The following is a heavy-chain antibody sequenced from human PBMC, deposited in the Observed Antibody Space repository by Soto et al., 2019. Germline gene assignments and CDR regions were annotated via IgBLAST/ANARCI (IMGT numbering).Heavy chain of an antibody. Sequence: QVQLQESGPGLVKPSQTLSLTCTVSGGSISSGDYYWSWIRQPPGKGLEWIGYIYYSGSTYYNPSLESRVTISVATSKNQFSLKLSSVTAADTAVYYCAREAVTTSYYYGMDVWGQGTTVTVSS. CDR2: IYYSGST. J-gene: IGHJ6*02. CDR1: GGSISSGDYY. CDR3: AREAVTTSYYYGMDV. V-gene: IGHV4-30-4*01. D-gene: IGHD4-4*01.